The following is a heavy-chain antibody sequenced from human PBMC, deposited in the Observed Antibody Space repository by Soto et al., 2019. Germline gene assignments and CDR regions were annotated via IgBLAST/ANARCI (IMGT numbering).Heavy chain of an antibody. J-gene: IGHJ6*03. CDR3: ARVTSPPSIVVVGYYYYYMDV. V-gene: IGHV3-21*01. CDR1: GFTFSSYS. D-gene: IGHD2-15*01. CDR2: ISSSSSYI. Sequence: GGSLRLSCAASGFTFSSYSMNWVRQAPGKGLEWVSSISSSSSYIYYADSVKGRFTISRDNAKNSLYLQMNSLRAEDTAVYYCARVTSPPSIVVVGYYYYYMDVWGKGTTVTVSS.